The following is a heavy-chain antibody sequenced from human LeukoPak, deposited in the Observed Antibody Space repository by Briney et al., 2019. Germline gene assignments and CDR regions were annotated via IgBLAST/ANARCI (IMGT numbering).Heavy chain of an antibody. CDR3: ARGYCAGSSCYDIFDY. CDR2: INTYSGNT. J-gene: IGHJ4*02. CDR1: GSTFTNYA. Sequence: ASVTVSCKASGSTFTNYAISWVRQAPGQGLEWMGWINTYSGNTNYAQNLQGRVTLTTDTSTTTAYMEMRSLRSDDTAVYYCARGYCAGSSCYDIFDYWGQGTLITVSS. D-gene: IGHD2-2*01. V-gene: IGHV1-18*01.